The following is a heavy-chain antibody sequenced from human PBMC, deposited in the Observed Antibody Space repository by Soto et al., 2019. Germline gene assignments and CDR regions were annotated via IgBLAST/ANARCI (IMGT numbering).Heavy chain of an antibody. CDR2: MYHGGRT. Sequence: PSETLSLTCTVSGDSVTNYFWSWMRQLPGKGLEWIGHMYHGGRTNYSPSLKSRVTMSLDSSKNQFSLNLSSVTAADTAVYFCARDPGYCTNGVCPIFDFWGQGVLVTVSS. J-gene: IGHJ4*02. D-gene: IGHD2-8*01. CDR1: GDSVTNYF. V-gene: IGHV4-59*02. CDR3: ARDPGYCTNGVCPIFDF.